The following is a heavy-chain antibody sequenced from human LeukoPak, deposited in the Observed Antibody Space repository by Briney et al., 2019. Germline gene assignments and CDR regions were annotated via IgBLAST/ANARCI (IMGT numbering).Heavy chain of an antibody. Sequence: GESLKISCKGSGYSFTTYWITWVRQMPGKGLEWMGRIDASDSYTNYSPSFQGHVTISADKSINTAYLQWSSLKASDTAMYYCARPPYSGNPSAFDIWGQGTMVTVSS. J-gene: IGHJ3*02. CDR2: IDASDSYT. D-gene: IGHD1-26*01. CDR1: GYSFTTYW. V-gene: IGHV5-10-1*01. CDR3: ARPPYSGNPSAFDI.